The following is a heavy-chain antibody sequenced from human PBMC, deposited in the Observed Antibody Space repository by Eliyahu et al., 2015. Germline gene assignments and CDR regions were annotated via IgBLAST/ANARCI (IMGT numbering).Heavy chain of an antibody. D-gene: IGHD3-22*01. V-gene: IGHV3-66*01. CDR2: IYSGGST. CDR1: GFTVSSNY. J-gene: IGHJ3*02. Sequence: EVQLVXSXGGLVQXGGSLRLSCAASGFTVSSNYMSWVRQAPGKGLEWVSVIYSGGSTYYADSVKGRFTISRDNSKNTLYLQMNSLRAEDTAVYYCARANYYDRGAFDIWSQGTMVTVSS. CDR3: ARANYYDRGAFDI.